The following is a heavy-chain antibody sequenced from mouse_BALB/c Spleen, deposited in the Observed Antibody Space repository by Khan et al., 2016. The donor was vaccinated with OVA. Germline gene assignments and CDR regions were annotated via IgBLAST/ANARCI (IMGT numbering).Heavy chain of an antibody. V-gene: IGHV5-4*02. CDR2: ISDGGGSS. J-gene: IGHJ3*01. Sequence: EVQLLESGGGLVKPGGSLKLSCAASGFSFSDYSMYWIRQNPEKRLEWVATISDGGGSSYYPDRAKGRFPISRDKDKSNLYLQMSRRKSEDTAIDYCARAGYGGFGYWGQGTLVTVSA. CDR3: ARAGYGGFGY. D-gene: IGHD1-1*02. CDR1: GFSFSDYS.